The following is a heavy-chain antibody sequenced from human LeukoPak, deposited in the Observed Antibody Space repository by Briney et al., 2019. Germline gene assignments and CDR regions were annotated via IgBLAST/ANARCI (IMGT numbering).Heavy chain of an antibody. CDR3: ARLGGENYYDSTGYYYAWLDP. J-gene: IGHJ5*02. CDR2: IYPGDSDT. D-gene: IGHD3-22*01. CDR1: GYSFATYW. Sequence: GESLKISCKGSGYSFATYWIGWVRQMPGKGLELMAIIYPGDSDTRYSPSFQGQVTISADKSISTAYLQWSSLKASDTAMYYCARLGGENYYDSTGYYYAWLDPWGQGTLVTVSS. V-gene: IGHV5-51*01.